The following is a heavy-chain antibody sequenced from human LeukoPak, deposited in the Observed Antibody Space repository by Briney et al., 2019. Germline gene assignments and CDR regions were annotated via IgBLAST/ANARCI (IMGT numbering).Heavy chain of an antibody. CDR2: IKEDGTKK. CDR1: GFTFISHP. Sequence: GGSLRLSCAASGFTFISHPMHWLRQAPGKGLEWVANIKEDGTKKYYVDSVKGRFTISRDNAENSLYLQMNSLRAEDTAVYYCARDAAGYDPWGQGTLVTVSS. J-gene: IGHJ5*02. CDR3: ARDAAGYDP. D-gene: IGHD6-13*01. V-gene: IGHV3-7*01.